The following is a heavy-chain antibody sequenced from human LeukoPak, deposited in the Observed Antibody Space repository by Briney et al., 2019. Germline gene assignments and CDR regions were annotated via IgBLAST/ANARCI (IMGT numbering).Heavy chain of an antibody. V-gene: IGHV3-30-3*01. CDR3: ARLGYSGSHADY. Sequence: GGSLRLSCAASGFTFSSYAMHWVRQAPGKGLEWVAVISYDGSNKYYADSVKGRFTTSRDNSKNTLYLQMDSLRAEDTAVYYCARLGYSGSHADYWGQGTLVTVSS. CDR2: ISYDGSNK. D-gene: IGHD1-26*01. CDR1: GFTFSSYA. J-gene: IGHJ4*02.